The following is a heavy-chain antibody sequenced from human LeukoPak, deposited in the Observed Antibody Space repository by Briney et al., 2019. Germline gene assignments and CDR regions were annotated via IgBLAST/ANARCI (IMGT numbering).Heavy chain of an antibody. D-gene: IGHD6-6*01. J-gene: IGHJ6*04. CDR2: ISSSSSYI. V-gene: IGHV3-21*01. Sequence: PGGSLRLSCAASGFTFSSYSMNWVRQAPGKGLEWVSSISSSSSYIYYADSAKGRFTISRDNAKNSLYLQMNSLRAEDTAVYYCARFSSRLAPYVWGKGTTVTVSS. CDR3: ARFSSRLAPYV. CDR1: GFTFSSYS.